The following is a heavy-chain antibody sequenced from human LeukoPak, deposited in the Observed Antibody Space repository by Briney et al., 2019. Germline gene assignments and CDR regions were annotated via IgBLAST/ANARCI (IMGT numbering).Heavy chain of an antibody. D-gene: IGHD1-26*01. Sequence: KPSETLSLTCTVSGGSISSYYWSWIRQSAGKGLELIGRIYTSGSTNYNPSLKSRVTMSVDTSKNQFSLKLSSVTAADTAVYYCARNGGSGTYYDGSFDYWGQGTLVTVSS. CDR1: GGSISSYY. CDR3: ARNGGSGTYYDGSFDY. V-gene: IGHV4-4*07. CDR2: IYTSGST. J-gene: IGHJ4*02.